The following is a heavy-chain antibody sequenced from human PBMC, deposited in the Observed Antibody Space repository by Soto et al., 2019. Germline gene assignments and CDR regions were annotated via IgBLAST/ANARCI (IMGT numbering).Heavy chain of an antibody. D-gene: IGHD1-26*01. CDR1: GFIFRNFG. CDR3: VQGASTAHQPLDS. Sequence: QVQLVESGGGVVQPGRSLRLSCAASGFIFRNFGVHWVRRAPGKGLEWVAAISGDGNDKYYADSMKGRFTISRDNFNNTLYLQLNSLRPEDTAVYHCVQGASTAHQPLDSWGQGVLVTVSS. J-gene: IGHJ4*02. CDR2: ISGDGNDK. V-gene: IGHV3-30*03.